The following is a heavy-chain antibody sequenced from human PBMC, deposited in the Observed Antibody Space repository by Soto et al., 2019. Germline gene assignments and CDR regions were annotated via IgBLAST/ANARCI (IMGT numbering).Heavy chain of an antibody. CDR3: ARSLSYYGSLNWFDP. V-gene: IGHV4-59*01. D-gene: IGHD3-10*01. CDR2: IYYSGST. Sequence: PSETLSLTCTVSGGSISSYYWSWIRQPPGKGLEWIGYIYYSGSTNYNPSLKSRVTISVDTSKNQFSLKLSSVTAADTAVYYCARSLSYYGSLNWFDPWGQGTLVTVSS. J-gene: IGHJ5*02. CDR1: GGSISSYY.